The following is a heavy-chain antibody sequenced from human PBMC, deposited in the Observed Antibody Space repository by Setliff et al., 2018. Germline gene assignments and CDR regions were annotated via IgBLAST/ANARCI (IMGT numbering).Heavy chain of an antibody. D-gene: IGHD5-12*01. Sequence: VSLRLSCSASGFTFSSLWMAWVRQAPGKGLEWIGSIYHSGSSYYNPSLRSRVTISIDTSKNQFSLKMTSVTAADTAMYFCAGTPARGTTWLSPFDYWGQGTLVTVSS. V-gene: IGHV4-38-2*01. CDR2: IYHSGSS. CDR1: GFTFSSLW. CDR3: AGTPARGTTWLSPFDY. J-gene: IGHJ4*02.